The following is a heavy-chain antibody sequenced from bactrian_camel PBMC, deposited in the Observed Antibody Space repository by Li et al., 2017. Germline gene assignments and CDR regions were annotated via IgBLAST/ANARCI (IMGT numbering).Heavy chain of an antibody. CDR1: EYVFSNCG. CDR2: IDTDGAI. V-gene: IGHV3S53*01. CDR3: AVYRQPKILPPRCGGTSEYNY. J-gene: IGHJ4*01. D-gene: IGHD2*01. Sequence: QVQLVESGGGLVQPGGSLKLSCLASEYVFSNCGMGWFRQPPGKEREGVAAIDTDGAISYADSVKGRFTISRDNAKNTLYLQMNSLKPEDTAMYYCAVYRQPKILPPRCGGTSEYNYWGQGTQVTVS.